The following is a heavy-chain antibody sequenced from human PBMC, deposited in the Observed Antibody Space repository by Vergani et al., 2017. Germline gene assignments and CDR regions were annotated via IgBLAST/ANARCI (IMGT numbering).Heavy chain of an antibody. J-gene: IGHJ3*02. D-gene: IGHD1-26*01. Sequence: VQLQESGPGLVKPSETLSLTCAVSGYSISSGYYWGWIRQPPGKGLEWVSVIYSGGSTYYADSVKGRFTISRHTSKNTLYLQMNSLRAEDTAVYSYARVSYGSYKRGDDAFDIWGQGTMVTVSS. CDR1: GYSISSGYY. CDR2: IYSGGST. V-gene: IGHV3-53*04. CDR3: ARVSYGSYKRGDDAFDI.